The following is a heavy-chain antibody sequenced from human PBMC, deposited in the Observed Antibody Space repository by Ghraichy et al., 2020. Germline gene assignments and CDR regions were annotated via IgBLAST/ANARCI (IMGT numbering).Heavy chain of an antibody. CDR1: GGSISSYY. J-gene: IGHJ5*02. D-gene: IGHD3-3*01. CDR2: IYYSGST. V-gene: IGHV4-59*01. Sequence: SETLSLTCTVSGGSISSYYWSWIRQPPGKGLEWIGYIYYSGSTNYNPSLKSRVTISVDTSKNQFSLKLSSVTAADTAVYYCARVGTLLDYDFCSVPLYPWYDPWGQGTLVTVSS. CDR3: ARVGTLLDYDFCSVPLYPWYDP.